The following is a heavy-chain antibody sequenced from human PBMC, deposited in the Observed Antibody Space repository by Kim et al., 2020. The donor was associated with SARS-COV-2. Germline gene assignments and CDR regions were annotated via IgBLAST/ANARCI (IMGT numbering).Heavy chain of an antibody. CDR3: ARDWGHREIYGMDV. CDR2: IYYSGST. CDR1: GGSVSSGSYY. D-gene: IGHD3-16*01. V-gene: IGHV4-61*01. Sequence: SETLSLTCTVSGGSVSSGSYYWSWIRQPPGKGLEWIGYIYYSGSTNYNPSLKSRVTISVDTSKNQFSLKLSSVTAADTAVYYCARDWGHREIYGMDVWGQGTTVTVSS. J-gene: IGHJ6*02.